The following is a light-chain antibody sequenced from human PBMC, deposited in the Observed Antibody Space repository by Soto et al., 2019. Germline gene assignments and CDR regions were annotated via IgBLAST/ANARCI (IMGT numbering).Light chain of an antibody. Sequence: IVLTQSPATLSVSPGERATFSCRASESVGRSLAWYQQKPGQAPRLLIYDASMTATGVPARFSGSGSGTQFTLTVSSLQSEDFAVYYCQQYKDWPPITFGPGTKVDI. J-gene: IGKJ3*01. V-gene: IGKV3-15*01. CDR3: QQYKDWPPIT. CDR1: ESVGRS. CDR2: DAS.